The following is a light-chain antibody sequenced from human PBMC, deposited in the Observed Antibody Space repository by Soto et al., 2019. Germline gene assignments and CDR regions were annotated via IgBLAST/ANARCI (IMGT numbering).Light chain of an antibody. J-gene: IGKJ2*01. CDR3: QQSYSLPLT. Sequence: DTPMTQSPSSLSASVGDSDTITCRASQSVGRLLNWFQQKPGKAPKLLIYAASTLQSGAPSRFSGSGAGTYFTLIISSLQPEDFATYYCQQSYSLPLTFGQGTKLE. CDR1: QSVGRL. V-gene: IGKV1-39*01. CDR2: AAS.